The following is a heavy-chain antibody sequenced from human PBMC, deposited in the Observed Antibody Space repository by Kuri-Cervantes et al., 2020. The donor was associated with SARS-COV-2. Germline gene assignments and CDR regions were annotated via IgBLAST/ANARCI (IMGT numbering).Heavy chain of an antibody. Sequence: LSLPCAASGFSFSTYAMTWVRQARGKGLEWVSSISSESAYIYYAESVRGRFAISRDNARKSVYLQMNSLRAEDTAVYYCAIDPRTVATRLPGYWGQGTLVTVSS. V-gene: IGHV3-21*01. CDR1: GFSFSTYA. J-gene: IGHJ4*02. D-gene: IGHD5-12*01. CDR3: AIDPRTVATRLPGY. CDR2: ISSESAYI.